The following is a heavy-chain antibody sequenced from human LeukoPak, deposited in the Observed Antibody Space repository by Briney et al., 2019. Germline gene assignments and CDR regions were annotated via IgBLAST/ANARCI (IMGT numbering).Heavy chain of an antibody. CDR2: ISGSGGST. D-gene: IGHD4-17*01. Sequence: PGGSLRLSCAASGFTFSSYGMSWVRQAPGKGLEWVSAISGSGGSTYYADSVKGRFTISRDNSKNTLYLQLNSLRADDTALYYCAKQSHDYGGYMDSWGQGTLVTVSS. CDR1: GFTFSSYG. V-gene: IGHV3-23*01. CDR3: AKQSHDYGGYMDS. J-gene: IGHJ4*02.